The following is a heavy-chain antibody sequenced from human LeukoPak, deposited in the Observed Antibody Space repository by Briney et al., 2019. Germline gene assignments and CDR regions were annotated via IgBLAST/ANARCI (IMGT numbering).Heavy chain of an antibody. CDR1: GGSISSYY. Sequence: SETLSLTCTVSGGSISSYYWSWIRQPAGKGLEWIGRIYTSGSTNYNPSLKSRVTISVDTSKYQFSLKLSSVTAADTAVYYCARQGYCSGGSCPKYYGMDVWGQGTTVTVSS. V-gene: IGHV4-4*07. J-gene: IGHJ6*02. CDR2: IYTSGST. CDR3: ARQGYCSGGSCPKYYGMDV. D-gene: IGHD2-15*01.